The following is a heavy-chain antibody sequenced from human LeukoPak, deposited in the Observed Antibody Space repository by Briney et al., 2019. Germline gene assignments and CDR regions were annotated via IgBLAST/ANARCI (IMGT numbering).Heavy chain of an antibody. V-gene: IGHV4-59*01. CDR2: IYYSGST. CDR1: GVSMSSCY. J-gene: IGHJ5*02. D-gene: IGHD3-16*01. Sequence: SETLSRTCTVSGVSMSSCYWSWIRQPPAKELEWIGYIYYSGSTNYNPSLKSRVTISVDTSKNQFSLRLSSVTAADTAVYYCARGGTRFDRWGQGTLVTVSS. CDR3: ARGGTRFDR.